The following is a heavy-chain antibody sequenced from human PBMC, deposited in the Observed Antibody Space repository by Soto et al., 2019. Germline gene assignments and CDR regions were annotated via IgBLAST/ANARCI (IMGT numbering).Heavy chain of an antibody. J-gene: IGHJ6*02. CDR3: ARLQCLGTYYYYGMDV. CDR2: MNPNSGNT. Sequence: QVQLVQSGAEVKKPGASVKVSCKASGYTFTSYDINWVRQATGQGLEWMGWMNPNSGNTGYAQKFQGRVTMTRNTSISTAYMELSSLRSEDTAVYYCARLQCLGTYYYYGMDVWGQGTTVTVSS. V-gene: IGHV1-8*01. D-gene: IGHD6-19*01. CDR1: GYTFTSYD.